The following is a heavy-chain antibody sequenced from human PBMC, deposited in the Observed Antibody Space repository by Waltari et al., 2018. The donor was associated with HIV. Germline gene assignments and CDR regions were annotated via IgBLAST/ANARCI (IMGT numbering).Heavy chain of an antibody. V-gene: IGHV4-39*01. CDR3: ARHYAWFDILTGSPPTYYFDS. CDR2: IYYSGSS. Sequence: KLQQSGPRLVKPSETLSLTCSVSGDSIHSRPYYWGWIRQPPGKGLESLGSIYYSGSSYYNPSLNSRLTLSADTSKNQFSLRLISVTATDTGVYYCARHYAWFDILTGSPPTYYFDSWGPGTLVTVSS. J-gene: IGHJ4*02. CDR1: GDSIHSRPYY. D-gene: IGHD3-9*01.